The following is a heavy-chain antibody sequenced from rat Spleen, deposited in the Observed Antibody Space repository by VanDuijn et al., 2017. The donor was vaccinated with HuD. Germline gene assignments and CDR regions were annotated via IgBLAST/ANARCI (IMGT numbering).Heavy chain of an antibody. J-gene: IGHJ2*01. Sequence: EVQLVESGGGLVQPGNSLKLSCAASGFTFSDYAMAWVRQSPKKGLEWVATTVYDGSTTYYRDSVKGRFRISRDNAKSTLYLQMDSLRSEDTAIYYCARPNYPAFNYFDYWGQGVMVTISS. CDR3: ARPNYPAFNYFDY. V-gene: IGHV5-17*01. D-gene: IGHD1-4*01. CDR1: GFTFSDYA. CDR2: TVYDGSTT.